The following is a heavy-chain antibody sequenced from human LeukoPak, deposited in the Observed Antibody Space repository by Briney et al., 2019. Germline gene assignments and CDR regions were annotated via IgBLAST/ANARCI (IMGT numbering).Heavy chain of an antibody. J-gene: IGHJ5*02. D-gene: IGHD6-19*01. CDR1: GYTFTGYY. Sequence: PGASVKVSCKASGYTFTGYYMHWVRQAPGQGLEWMGWINPNSGGTNYAQKFQGRVTMTRDTSISTAYMELSRLRSDDTAVYYCAREGRSSGWYGPSYWFDPWGQGTLVTVSS. CDR3: AREGRSSGWYGPSYWFDP. CDR2: INPNSGGT. V-gene: IGHV1-2*02.